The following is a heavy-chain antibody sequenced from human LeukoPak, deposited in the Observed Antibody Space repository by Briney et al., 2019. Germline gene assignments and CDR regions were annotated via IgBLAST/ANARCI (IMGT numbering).Heavy chain of an antibody. Sequence: GRSLRLSCAASGFTFSSYVMHWVRQAPGKGLEWVAVIWYDGSNKYYADSVKGRFTISRDNSKNTLYLQMNSLRAEDTAVYYCAGGDDAFDIWGQGTMVTVSS. D-gene: IGHD2-15*01. CDR2: IWYDGSNK. V-gene: IGHV3-33*01. CDR3: AGGDDAFDI. CDR1: GFTFSSYV. J-gene: IGHJ3*02.